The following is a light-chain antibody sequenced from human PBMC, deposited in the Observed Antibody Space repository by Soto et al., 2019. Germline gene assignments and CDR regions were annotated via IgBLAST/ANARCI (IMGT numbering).Light chain of an antibody. V-gene: IGKV4-1*01. Sequence: DIVMTQSPDSLAVSLGERATINCKSSQSVLYSSNNKNYLAWYQQKPGQPPKLLIYWASTRESGVPDRFSGSGSGTDFTLTISRMQAEDVAGYFCQQYYSTPPTFGQGTKVEIK. CDR1: QSVLYSSNNKNY. CDR3: QQYYSTPPT. J-gene: IGKJ1*01. CDR2: WAS.